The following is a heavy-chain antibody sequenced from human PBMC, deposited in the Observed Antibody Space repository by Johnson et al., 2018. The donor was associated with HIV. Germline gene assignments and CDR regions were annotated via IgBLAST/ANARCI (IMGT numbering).Heavy chain of an antibody. D-gene: IGHD6-13*01. J-gene: IGHJ3*02. CDR2: INWNAGST. V-gene: IGHV3-20*03. Sequence: MKWVRQTPGMGLEWVSAINWNAGSTGYADSVRGRFTISRDNAKNSLYLQMNSLRAEDTAVYYCAREWIGHSSSWFRYAFDIWGQGTMVTVSS. CDR3: AREWIGHSSSWFRYAFDI.